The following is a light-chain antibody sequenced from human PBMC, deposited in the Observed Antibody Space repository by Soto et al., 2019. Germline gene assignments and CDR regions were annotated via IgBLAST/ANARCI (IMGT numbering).Light chain of an antibody. V-gene: IGKV1-39*01. J-gene: IGKJ5*01. Sequence: DIQMTQSPSSLSASVGDRVTITCRASQNIRTYVNWYQQKPGRAPKLLIFEASRLQSGVPSRFSGSGSGTDFTLTITSLQPEDFATYYCQQHGQWPITFGQGTRLEIK. CDR2: EAS. CDR1: QNIRTY. CDR3: QQHGQWPIT.